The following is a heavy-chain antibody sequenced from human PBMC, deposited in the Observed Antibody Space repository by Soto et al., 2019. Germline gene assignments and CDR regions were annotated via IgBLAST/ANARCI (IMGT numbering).Heavy chain of an antibody. Sequence: SETLSLTCTVPGYSISSGSYWAWIRQPPGKEPEWIASIYHGGTTFYNPSLKSRITISVDTSNNQFSLKLTSVTAADTAVYYCARVHVMVVAGSTFDYWGHGTLVTVSS. CDR2: IYHGGTT. J-gene: IGHJ4*01. CDR1: GYSISSGSY. V-gene: IGHV4-38-2*02. D-gene: IGHD6-19*01. CDR3: ARVHVMVVAGSTFDY.